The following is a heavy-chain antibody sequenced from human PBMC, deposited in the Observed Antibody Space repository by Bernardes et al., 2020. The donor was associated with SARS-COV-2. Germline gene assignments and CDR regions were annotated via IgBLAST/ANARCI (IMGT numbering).Heavy chain of an antibody. CDR3: AADLLGRMDT. Sequence: RRCMRPSCKASGITSCALCVHQVRQVPGKALVWVSRMDETGRTIDYADSVNGRFTLSRDNAKNTLYLQMNSLTTEDAAIYYWAADLLGRMDTWCQGTLVTVST. CDR2: MDETGRTI. CDR1: GITSCALC. D-gene: IGHD7-27*01. J-gene: IGHJ5*02. V-gene: IGHV3-74*01.